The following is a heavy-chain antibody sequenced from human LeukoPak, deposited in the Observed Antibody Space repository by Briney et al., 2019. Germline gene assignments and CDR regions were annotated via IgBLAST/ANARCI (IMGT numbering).Heavy chain of an antibody. Sequence: PGGSLRLSCAASGFTFSSYAMSWVRQAPGKGLEWVAVISYDGSNKYYADSVKGRFTISRDNSKNTLYLQMNSLRAEDTAVYYCARDPQPWRAFDIWGQGTMVTASS. J-gene: IGHJ3*02. CDR3: ARDPQPWRAFDI. V-gene: IGHV3-30-3*01. CDR2: ISYDGSNK. D-gene: IGHD6-19*01. CDR1: GFTFSSYA.